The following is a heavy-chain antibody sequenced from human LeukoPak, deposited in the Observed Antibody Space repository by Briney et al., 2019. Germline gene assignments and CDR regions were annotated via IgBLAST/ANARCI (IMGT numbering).Heavy chain of an antibody. V-gene: IGHV3-21*01. Sequence: GGSLRLSCAASGFALRSYTVTWVRQAPGKGLEWVSSISSTSAYIYYAESVKGRFSISRDNVDNVVHLQMSSLTNEDTAVYYCARVAVAGPAGWFDSWGQGTLVTVSS. CDR3: ARVAVAGPAGWFDS. CDR2: ISSTSAYI. CDR1: GFALRSYT. D-gene: IGHD6-19*01. J-gene: IGHJ5*01.